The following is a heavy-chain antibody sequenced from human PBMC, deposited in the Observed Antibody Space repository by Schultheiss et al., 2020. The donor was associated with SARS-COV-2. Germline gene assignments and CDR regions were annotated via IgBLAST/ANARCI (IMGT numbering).Heavy chain of an antibody. V-gene: IGHV4-31*01. J-gene: IGHJ6*02. CDR2: IYYSGST. CDR3: ARGGMGSLDV. CDR1: GGSISSGGYY. Sequence: SETLSLTCTVSGGSISSGGYYWSWIRQHPGKGLEWIGYIYYSGSTYYNPSLKSLVTISVDTSKNQFSLKLSSVTAADTAVYYCARGGMGSLDVWGQGTTVTVSS. D-gene: IGHD1-14*01.